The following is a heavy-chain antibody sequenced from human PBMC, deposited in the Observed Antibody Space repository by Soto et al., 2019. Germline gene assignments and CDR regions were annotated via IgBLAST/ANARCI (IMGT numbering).Heavy chain of an antibody. CDR3: ARHPFYENRYYYAIGFDN. CDR2: IFHSETP. D-gene: IGHD3-10*01. CDR1: GGSISSSSW. J-gene: IGHJ4*02. Sequence: QVHLQESGPGLVKPSGTLSLTCDVSGGSISSSSWWIWVRQSPGKVLEWIGEIFHSETPNYNPSLKCRFTILVDKSKNQLSLRLTSVTAADTAVYYCARHPFYENRYYYAIGFDNWGQGTLVTVSS. V-gene: IGHV4-4*02.